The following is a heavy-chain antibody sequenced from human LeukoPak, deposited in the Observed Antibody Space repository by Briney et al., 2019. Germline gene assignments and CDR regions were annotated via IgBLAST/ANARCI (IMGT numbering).Heavy chain of an antibody. V-gene: IGHV1-46*01. J-gene: IGHJ3*02. Sequence: ASVKVSCKASGYTFTSYYMHWVRQAPGQGLEWMGIINPSGGSTSYAQKFQGRVTMTRDTSTSTVYMELSSLRSEDTAVYYCARVRSGYYPRNAFDIWGQGTMVTVSS. CDR1: GYTFTSYY. CDR2: INPSGGST. CDR3: ARVRSGYYPRNAFDI. D-gene: IGHD3-22*01.